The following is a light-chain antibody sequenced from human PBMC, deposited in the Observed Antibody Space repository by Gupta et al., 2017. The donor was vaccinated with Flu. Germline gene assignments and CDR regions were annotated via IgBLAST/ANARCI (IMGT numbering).Light chain of an antibody. J-gene: IGKJ1*01. Sequence: DIQMTQSPSTLSASVGDRVTITCRASQSISSWLAWYQQKPGKPPKLLIYMASTLETGFPSRFGGSGSGTEFTLTISSLQPDDFATYYCQEYNRYSWTFGQGTKVEIK. V-gene: IGKV1-5*03. CDR3: QEYNRYSWT. CDR1: QSISSW. CDR2: MAS.